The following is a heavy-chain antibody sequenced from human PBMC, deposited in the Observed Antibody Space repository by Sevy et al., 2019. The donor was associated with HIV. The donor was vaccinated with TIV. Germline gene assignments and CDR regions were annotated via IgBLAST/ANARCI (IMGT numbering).Heavy chain of an antibody. CDR1: GFTFSSYA. CDR2: ISGSGGST. CDR3: AKDKGYCTNGVCQFDY. V-gene: IGHV3-23*01. J-gene: IGHJ4*02. Sequence: GGSPRLSCAASGFTFSSYAMSWVRQAPGKGLEWVSAISGSGGSTYYADSVKGRFTISRDNSKNTLYLQMNSLRAEDTAVYYCAKDKGYCTNGVCQFDYWGQGTLVTVSS. D-gene: IGHD2-8*01.